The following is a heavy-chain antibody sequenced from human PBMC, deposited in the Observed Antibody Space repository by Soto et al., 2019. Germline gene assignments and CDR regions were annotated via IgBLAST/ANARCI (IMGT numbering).Heavy chain of an antibody. CDR3: ARGGSGYTWFNEY. CDR2: IIPVFGTA. Sequence: QEQLVQSGAEVKKPGSSVKVSCKASGGTFISYPISWVRQAPGQGFEWMGGIIPVFGTAYYAQKFQDRVTITADEFTNTAYMELSSLKYEDTAMYYCARGGSGYTWFNEYWGQGTLVTVSS. D-gene: IGHD3-3*01. J-gene: IGHJ4*02. V-gene: IGHV1-69*01. CDR1: GGTFISYP.